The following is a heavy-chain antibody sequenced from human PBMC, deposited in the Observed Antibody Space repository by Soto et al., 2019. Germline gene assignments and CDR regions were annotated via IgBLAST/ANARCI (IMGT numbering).Heavy chain of an antibody. CDR1: GYTFTDYY. Sequence: ASVKVSCKASGYTFTDYYIHWVRQAPGQGLEWMGMINPSGGSTDYAQKFRGRVTMTRDTSTGTVYMELSSLRSEDTAVYYCARTPVAGNQNWFDPWDQGTLVTVSS. CDR2: INPSGGST. D-gene: IGHD6-19*01. J-gene: IGHJ5*02. V-gene: IGHV1-46*01. CDR3: ARTPVAGNQNWFDP.